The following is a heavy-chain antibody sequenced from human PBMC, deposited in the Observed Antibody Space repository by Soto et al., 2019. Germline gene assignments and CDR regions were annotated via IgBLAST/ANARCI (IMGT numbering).Heavy chain of an antibody. V-gene: IGHV1-8*01. CDR1: GYAVAKYH. J-gene: IGHJ6*02. CDR2: MNPDSGNT. CDR3: ARGPPDYGDYDYYFNVMDV. D-gene: IGHD4-17*01. Sequence: VKDPWKAPGYAVAKYHMNAVGQSPAQGLAWMGWMNPDSGNTGYSQKFRGRVTMTRDTPMSTAYMDLSGLRSEDTAVYYCARGPPDYGDYDYYFNVMDVWGQGTPVTVSS.